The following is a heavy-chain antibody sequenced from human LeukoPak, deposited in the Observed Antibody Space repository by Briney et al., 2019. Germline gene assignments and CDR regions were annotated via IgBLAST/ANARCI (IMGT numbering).Heavy chain of an antibody. D-gene: IGHD2-2*01. Sequence: SETLSLTCTVSGGSISSYYWSWIRQPPGKGLEWIGYIYYNGSTNYNPSLKSRVTISVDTSKNQFSLKLSSVTAADTAVYYCARGGYCGGTSCYLDFWGQGTVVTVSS. CDR3: ARGGYCGGTSCYLDF. J-gene: IGHJ4*02. V-gene: IGHV4-59*01. CDR2: IYYNGST. CDR1: GGSISSYY.